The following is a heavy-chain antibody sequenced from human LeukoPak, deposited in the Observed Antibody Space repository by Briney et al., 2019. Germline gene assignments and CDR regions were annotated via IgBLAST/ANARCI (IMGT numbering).Heavy chain of an antibody. CDR2: IYYSGST. D-gene: IGHD3-22*01. J-gene: IGHJ4*02. CDR3: ARGDYYDSSGRGYYFDY. Sequence: PSETLSLTCTVSGGSISSYYWSWIRQPPGKGLEWIGHIYYSGSTNYNPSLKSRVTISVDTSKNQFSLKLSSVTAADTAVYYCARGDYYDSSGRGYYFDYWGQGTLVTVSS. V-gene: IGHV4-59*01. CDR1: GGSISSYY.